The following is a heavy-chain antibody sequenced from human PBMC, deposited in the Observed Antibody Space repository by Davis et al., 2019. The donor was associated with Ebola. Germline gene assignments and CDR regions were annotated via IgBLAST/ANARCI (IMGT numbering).Heavy chain of an antibody. J-gene: IGHJ6*02. CDR1: EYSFSDYY. V-gene: IGHV1-69-2*01. CDR3: ATLDILTAYIPYAMDV. Sequence: AASVKVSCKGSEYSFSDYYIHWVQGAPGKGLEWVGLVDPKGGKTVYAEKFQDRVTITADRSTDTVYMQLSSLRFEDAAIYYCATLDILTAYIPYAMDVWGQGTTVIVS. CDR2: VDPKGGKT. D-gene: IGHD3-9*01.